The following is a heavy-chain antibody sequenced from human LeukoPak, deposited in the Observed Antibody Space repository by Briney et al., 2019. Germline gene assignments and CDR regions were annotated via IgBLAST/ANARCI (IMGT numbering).Heavy chain of an antibody. Sequence: GGSLRLSCAASGFTFINYGMSWVRQAPGKGLEWVSAISGSGSSTYYADFVKGRFTISRDNSKNTLHLQMSSLRAEDTAIYYCANFTFGNYYTDYWGQGTLVTVSS. CDR2: ISGSGSST. CDR1: GFTFINYG. J-gene: IGHJ4*02. V-gene: IGHV3-23*01. D-gene: IGHD3-10*01. CDR3: ANFTFGNYYTDY.